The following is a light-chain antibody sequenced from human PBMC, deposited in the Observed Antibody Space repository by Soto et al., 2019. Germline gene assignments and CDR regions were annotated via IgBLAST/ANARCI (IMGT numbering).Light chain of an antibody. Sequence: QSVLTQPPSASGTPGQRVIISCSGSSANIGVTFVSWYQQLPGTAPKLLIYKNDQRPSGVHDRFSGSTSGTSASLAISGLLFDDEADYYCAAWDDSLNVSVFGAGTKVTVL. CDR1: SANIGVTF. CDR3: AAWDDSLNVSV. J-gene: IGLJ1*01. V-gene: IGLV1-47*01. CDR2: KND.